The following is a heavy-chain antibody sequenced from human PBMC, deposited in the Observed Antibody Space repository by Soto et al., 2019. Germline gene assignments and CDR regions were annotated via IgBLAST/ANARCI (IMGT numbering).Heavy chain of an antibody. J-gene: IGHJ6*03. D-gene: IGHD4-17*01. CDR2: ISSSSSYI. V-gene: IGHV3-21*01. CDR3: ASDPSSYGEQEYYYYYYMDV. CDR1: GFTFSSYS. Sequence: PGGSLRLSCAASGFTFSSYSMNWVRQAPGKGLEWVSSISSSSSYIYYADSVKGRFTISRDNAKDSLYLQMNSLRAEDTAVYYCASDPSSYGEQEYYYYYYMDVWGKGTTVTV.